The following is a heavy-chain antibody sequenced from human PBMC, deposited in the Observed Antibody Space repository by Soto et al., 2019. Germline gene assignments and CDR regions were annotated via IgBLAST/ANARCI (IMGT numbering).Heavy chain of an antibody. J-gene: IGHJ4*01. V-gene: IGHV1-2*02. CDR2: INPNSGGT. CDR1: GYIFTGYY. D-gene: IGHD3-10*01. Sequence: ALVKVSCKASGYIFTGYYMHWVRQAPGQGLEWMGWINPNSGGTNYAQRFQGRVTMTRDTSISTAYMELSRLRSDDSGYGSGASVNHYLDFWGRGTLVTVSS. CDR3: ASVNHYLDF.